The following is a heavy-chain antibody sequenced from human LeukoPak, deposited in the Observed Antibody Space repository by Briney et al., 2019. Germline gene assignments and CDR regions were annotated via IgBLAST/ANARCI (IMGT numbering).Heavy chain of an antibody. CDR1: GFTFSSYA. CDR2: ISGSGGST. Sequence: HTGGSLRLSCAASGFTFSSYAMSWVRQAPGKGLEWVSAISGSGGSTYYADSVKGRFTISRDNSKNTLYLQMNSLRAEDTAVYYCAKDPGGYCSSTSCNSWGQGTLVTVSS. J-gene: IGHJ5*02. V-gene: IGHV3-23*01. D-gene: IGHD2-2*01. CDR3: AKDPGGYCSSTSCNS.